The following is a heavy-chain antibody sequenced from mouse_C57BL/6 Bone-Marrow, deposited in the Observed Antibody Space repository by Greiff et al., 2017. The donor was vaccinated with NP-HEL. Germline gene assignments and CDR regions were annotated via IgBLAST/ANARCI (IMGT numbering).Heavy chain of an antibody. CDR3: ARGYYYYGSSHYYAMDY. V-gene: IGHV1-55*01. CDR2: IYPGSGST. Sequence: VQLQQPGAELVKPGASVKMSCKASGYTFTSYWITWVKQRPGQGLEWIGDIYPGSGSTNYNEKFKSKATLTVDTSSSTAYMQLSSLTSEDSAVYYGARGYYYYGSSHYYAMDYWGQGTSVTVSS. CDR1: GYTFTSYW. D-gene: IGHD1-1*01. J-gene: IGHJ4*01.